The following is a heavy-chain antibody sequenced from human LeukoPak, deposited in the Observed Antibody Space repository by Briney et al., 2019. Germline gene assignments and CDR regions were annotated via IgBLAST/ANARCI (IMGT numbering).Heavy chain of an antibody. V-gene: IGHV3-74*01. CDR1: GFTFSSYW. Sequence: GGSLRLSCAASGFTFSSYWMHWVRQAPGKGLVWVSRINTDGSSTSYADSVKGRFTISRDNAKNTLYLQMNSLRAEDTAVYCCARAALSTIRGYYYMDVWGKGTTVTVSS. D-gene: IGHD5/OR15-5a*01. CDR3: ARAALSTIRGYYYMDV. J-gene: IGHJ6*03. CDR2: INTDGSST.